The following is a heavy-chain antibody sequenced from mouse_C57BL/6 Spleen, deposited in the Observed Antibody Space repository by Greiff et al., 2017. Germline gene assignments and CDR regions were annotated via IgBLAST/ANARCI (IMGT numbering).Heavy chain of an antibody. CDR1: GFTFSSYG. CDR2: ISSGGSYT. Sequence: DVHLVESGGDLVKPGGSLKLSCAASGFTFSSYGMSWVRQTPDKRLEWVATISSGGSYTYYPDSVKGRFTISRDNAKNTLYLQMSSLKSEDTAMYYCARRDYYGSSYGNYFDYWGQGTTLTVSS. V-gene: IGHV5-6*01. J-gene: IGHJ2*01. D-gene: IGHD1-1*01. CDR3: ARRDYYGSSYGNYFDY.